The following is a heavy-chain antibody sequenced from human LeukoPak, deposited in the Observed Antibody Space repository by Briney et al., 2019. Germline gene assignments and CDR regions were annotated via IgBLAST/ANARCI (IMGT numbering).Heavy chain of an antibody. V-gene: IGHV3-74*01. J-gene: IGHJ4*02. CDR2: ISPDGSTT. CDR3: ARGIKGGYGPDY. Sequence: GGSLRLSCAASRFALSSYWMHWVRQDPAKGLEWVSRISPDGSTTNYADSVQGRFAISRDNAKSTLYLQMNSLRVEDTAVYYCARGIKGGYGPDYWGQGTLVTVSS. D-gene: IGHD5-12*01. CDR1: RFALSSYW.